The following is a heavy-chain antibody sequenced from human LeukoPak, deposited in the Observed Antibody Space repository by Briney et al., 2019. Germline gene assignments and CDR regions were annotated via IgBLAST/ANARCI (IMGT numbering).Heavy chain of an antibody. CDR1: GGTFSSYA. D-gene: IGHD5-12*01. Sequence: SVKVSCKASGGTFSSYAISWVRQAPGQGLEWMGGIIPIFGTANYAQKFQGRVTMTTDTSTSTAYMELRSLRSDDTAVYYCARVVATISPELVDYWGQGTLVTVSS. CDR2: IIPIFGTA. CDR3: ARVVATISPELVDY. J-gene: IGHJ4*02. V-gene: IGHV1-69*05.